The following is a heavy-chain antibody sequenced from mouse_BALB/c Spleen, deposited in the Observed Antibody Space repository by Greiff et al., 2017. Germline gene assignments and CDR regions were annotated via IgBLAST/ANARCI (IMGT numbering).Heavy chain of an antibody. Sequence: DVQLQQSGAELVRSGASVKLSCTASGFNIKDYYMHWVKQRPEQGLEWIGWIDPENGDTEYAPKFQGKATMTADTSSNTAYLQLSSLTSEDTAVYYCNAFYYGSSGDYWGQGTTLTVSS. J-gene: IGHJ2*01. D-gene: IGHD1-1*01. CDR2: IDPENGDT. V-gene: IGHV14-4*02. CDR3: NAFYYGSSGDY. CDR1: GFNIKDYY.